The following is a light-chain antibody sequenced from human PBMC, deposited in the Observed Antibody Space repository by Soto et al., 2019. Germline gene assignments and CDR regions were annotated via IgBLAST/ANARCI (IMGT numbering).Light chain of an antibody. V-gene: IGKV3-20*01. Sequence: EIVLMQSPGTLSLSPGERATLSCRASQTVINNYLAWYQQKPGQAPRLLIYGASSRATGIPDRFTGSGSGTDFTLTISRLEPEDFAVYYCQQYGSSPLFTFGPGTKVDIK. J-gene: IGKJ3*01. CDR1: QTVINNY. CDR3: QQYGSSPLFT. CDR2: GAS.